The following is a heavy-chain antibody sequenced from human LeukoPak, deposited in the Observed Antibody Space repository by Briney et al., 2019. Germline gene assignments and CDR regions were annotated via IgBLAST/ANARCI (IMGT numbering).Heavy chain of an antibody. CDR3: AKDSGYYDSSGYSHAFDI. CDR1: GFTFSSYA. Sequence: GGSLRLSCAASGFTFSSYAMSWVRQAPGKGLEWVSAISGSGGSTYYADSVKGRFTISRDNSKNTLYLQMNGLRAEDTAVYYCAKDSGYYDSSGYSHAFDIWGQGTMVTVSS. J-gene: IGHJ3*02. V-gene: IGHV3-23*01. D-gene: IGHD3-22*01. CDR2: ISGSGGST.